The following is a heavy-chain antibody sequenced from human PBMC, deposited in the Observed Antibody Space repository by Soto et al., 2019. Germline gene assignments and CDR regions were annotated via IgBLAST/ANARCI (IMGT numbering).Heavy chain of an antibody. J-gene: IGHJ6*02. CDR1: GFTFSSYA. D-gene: IGHD6-13*01. CDR3: AKAWRGSSWYFYYYYGMDV. V-gene: IGHV3-23*01. CDR2: ISGSGGST. Sequence: EVQLLESGGGLVQPGGSLRLSCAASGFTFSSYAMSWVRQAPGKGLEWGSAISGSGGSTYYADSVKGRFTISRDNSKNTLYLQMNSLRAEDTAVYYCAKAWRGSSWYFYYYYGMDVWGQGTTVTVSS.